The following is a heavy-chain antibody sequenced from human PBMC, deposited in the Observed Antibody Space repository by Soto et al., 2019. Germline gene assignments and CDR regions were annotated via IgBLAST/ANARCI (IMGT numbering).Heavy chain of an antibody. D-gene: IGHD3-16*02. Sequence: LRLSCAASGFTFSSYSLHWFRQAPGKGLEWVAVTSSDGRTTYYADSLKRRFTVSRDNSRNTLYLQMNSLITDDTSVYYGAGGGGSSNPGFHXWGQGTLVTVSX. J-gene: IGHJ5*02. CDR2: TSSDGRTT. CDR3: AGGGGSSNPGFHX. CDR1: GFTFSSYS. V-gene: IGHV3-30*04.